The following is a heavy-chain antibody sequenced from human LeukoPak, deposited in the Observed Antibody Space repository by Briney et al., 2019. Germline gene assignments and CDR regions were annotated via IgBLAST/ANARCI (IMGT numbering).Heavy chain of an antibody. Sequence: GGSLRLSCAASGFTFSSYWMTWVRQAPGKGLEWVASMNQDGSERYYVDSSRGRFTISRDNAKNSPSLQMNSLRAEDTAVYYCARDPERGSYFDYWGQGTPVTVSS. CDR2: MNQDGSER. CDR1: GFTFSSYW. V-gene: IGHV3-7*01. D-gene: IGHD1-26*01. CDR3: ARDPERGSYFDY. J-gene: IGHJ4*02.